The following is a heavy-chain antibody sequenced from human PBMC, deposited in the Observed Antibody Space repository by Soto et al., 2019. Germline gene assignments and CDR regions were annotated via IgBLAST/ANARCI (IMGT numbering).Heavy chain of an antibody. CDR2: IYSGGST. CDR3: ASRTIAARPAAFDI. Sequence: GGSXRLSCAASGFTVSSNYMSWVRQAPGKGLEWVSVIYSGGSTYYADSVKGRFTISRDNSKNTLYLQMNSLRAEDTAVYYCASRTIAARPAAFDIWGQGTMVTVSS. CDR1: GFTVSSNY. J-gene: IGHJ3*02. V-gene: IGHV3-53*01. D-gene: IGHD6-6*01.